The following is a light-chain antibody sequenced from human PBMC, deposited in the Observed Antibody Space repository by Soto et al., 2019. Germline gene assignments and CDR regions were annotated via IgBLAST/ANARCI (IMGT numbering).Light chain of an antibody. CDR2: EDN. CDR3: QSFDSSNSVV. J-gene: IGLJ2*01. CDR1: IGGIASQY. V-gene: IGLV6-57*04. Sequence: NFMLTQPHSVSESPGKTVTISCTRSIGGIASQYVQWYQQRPGSAPTTVIYEDNQRPSGVPDRFSGSIDSSSNSASLTISGLKTDDAADYFCQSFDSSNSVVFGGGTKLTVL.